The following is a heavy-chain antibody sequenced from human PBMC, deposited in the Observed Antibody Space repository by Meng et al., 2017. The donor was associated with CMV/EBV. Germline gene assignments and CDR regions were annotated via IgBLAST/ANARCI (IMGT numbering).Heavy chain of an antibody. CDR3: ARDLNFSGNSGGY. V-gene: IGHV3-30-3*01. Sequence: GGSLRLSCAASGFTFSSYAMHWVRQAPGKGLEWVAVISYDGSNKYYADSVKGRFTISRDNSKNTLYLQMNSLRAEDTAVYYCARDLNFSGNSGGYWGQGTLVTVSS. D-gene: IGHD4-23*01. J-gene: IGHJ4*02. CDR2: ISYDGSNK. CDR1: GFTFSSYA.